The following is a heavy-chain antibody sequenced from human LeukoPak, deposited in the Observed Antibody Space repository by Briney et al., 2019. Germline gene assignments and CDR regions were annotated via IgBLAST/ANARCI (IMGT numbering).Heavy chain of an antibody. D-gene: IGHD4-17*01. V-gene: IGHV3-30*03. CDR2: ISYDGSNK. CDR1: GFTFSSYG. Sequence: QSGGSLRLSCAASGFTFSSYGMHWVRQAPGKGLEWVAVISYDGSNKYYADSVKGRFTISRDNAKNSLYLQMNSLRAEDTAVYYCADRGTVRIGGELSDDKFDYWGQGTLVTVSS. J-gene: IGHJ4*02. CDR3: ADRGTVRIGGELSDDKFDY.